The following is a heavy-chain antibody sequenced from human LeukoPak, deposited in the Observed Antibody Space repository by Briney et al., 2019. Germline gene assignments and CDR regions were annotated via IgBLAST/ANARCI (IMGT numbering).Heavy chain of an antibody. Sequence: SETLSLTCPVSGGSISSYYWSWIRQPPGKGLEWIGYIYYSGSTNYNPSLKSRVTISVDTSKNQFSLKLSSVTAADTAVYYCARTSHSPYYYDSSGYPPYFDYWGQGTLVTVSS. D-gene: IGHD3-22*01. CDR2: IYYSGST. CDR1: GGSISSYY. CDR3: ARTSHSPYYYDSSGYPPYFDY. J-gene: IGHJ4*02. V-gene: IGHV4-59*01.